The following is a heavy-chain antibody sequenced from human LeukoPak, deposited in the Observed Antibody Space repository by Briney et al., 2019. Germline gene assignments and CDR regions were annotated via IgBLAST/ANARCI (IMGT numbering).Heavy chain of an antibody. Sequence: GGSLRLSCAASGFTFSSYSMNWVRQAPGKGLEWVSSISSSSSYIYYADSVKGRFTISRDNSKNTLYLQMNSLRAEDTAVYYCAKDPHQYSSSWYIQHWGQGTLVTVSS. CDR3: AKDPHQYSSSWYIQH. CDR2: ISSSSSYI. J-gene: IGHJ1*01. D-gene: IGHD6-13*01. V-gene: IGHV3-21*01. CDR1: GFTFSSYS.